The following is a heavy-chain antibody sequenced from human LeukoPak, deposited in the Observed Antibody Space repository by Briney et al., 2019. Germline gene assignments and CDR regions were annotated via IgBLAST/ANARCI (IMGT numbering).Heavy chain of an antibody. D-gene: IGHD6-6*01. V-gene: IGHV4-34*01. CDR1: GGSFSGYY. Sequence: PSETLSLTCAVYGGSFSGYYWSWIRQPPGKGLEWIGEINHSGSTNYDPSLKSRVTISVDTSKNQFSLKLSSVTAADTAVYYCAGRRTKIAARRGCWFDPWGQGTLVTVSS. J-gene: IGHJ5*02. CDR2: INHSGST. CDR3: AGRRTKIAARRGCWFDP.